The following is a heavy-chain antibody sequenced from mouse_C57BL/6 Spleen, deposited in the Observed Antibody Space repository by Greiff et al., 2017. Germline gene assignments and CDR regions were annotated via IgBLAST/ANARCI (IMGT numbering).Heavy chain of an antibody. Sequence: VQLQQSGAELVMPGASVKLSCKASGYTFTSYWMHWVKQRPGQGLEWIGEIDPSDSYTNYNQKFKGKSTLTVDKSSSTAYMQLSSLTSEDSAVYYCARRDYDGGWFAYWGQGTLVTVSA. CDR2: IDPSDSYT. V-gene: IGHV1-69*01. CDR3: ARRDYDGGWFAY. D-gene: IGHD2-4*01. CDR1: GYTFTSYW. J-gene: IGHJ3*01.